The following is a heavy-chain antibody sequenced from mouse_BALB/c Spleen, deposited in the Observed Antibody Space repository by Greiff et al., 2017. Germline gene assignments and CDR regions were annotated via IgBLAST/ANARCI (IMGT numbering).Heavy chain of an antibody. CDR2: ILPGSGST. V-gene: IGHV1-9*01. J-gene: IGHJ3*01. CDR1: GYTFSSYW. D-gene: IGHD3-2*01. CDR3: ARRQLGPRGFAY. Sequence: QVQLKESGAELMKPGASVKISCKATGYTFSSYWIEWVKQRPGHGLEWIGEILPGSGSTNYNEKFKGKATFTADTSSNTAYMQLSSLTSEDSAVYYCARRQLGPRGFAYWGQGTLVTVSA.